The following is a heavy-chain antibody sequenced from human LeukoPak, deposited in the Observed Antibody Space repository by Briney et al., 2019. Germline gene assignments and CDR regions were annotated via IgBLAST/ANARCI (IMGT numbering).Heavy chain of an antibody. CDR3: ASRLAARPCDP. CDR2: INHSGST. Sequence: PSETLSLTCAVYGGTFSGYYWSWIRQPPGKGLEWIGEINHSGSTNYNPSLKSRVTISVDTSKNQCSLKLSSVTAADTAVYYCASRLAARPCDPWGQGTRVTVSS. D-gene: IGHD6-6*01. CDR1: GGTFSGYY. V-gene: IGHV4-34*01. J-gene: IGHJ5*02.